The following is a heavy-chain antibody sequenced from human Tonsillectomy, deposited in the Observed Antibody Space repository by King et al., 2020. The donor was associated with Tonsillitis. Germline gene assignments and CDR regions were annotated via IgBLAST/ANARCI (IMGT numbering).Heavy chain of an antibody. V-gene: IGHV4-59*01. J-gene: IGHJ4*02. Sequence: VQLQESGPGLVKPSETLSLTCNVSGDSISNYYWNWIRQSPGKGLEWIGYIHYSGSTNYNPSLKSRVTISVDTSKNQFSLKLSSVTAADTAVYYCARGRGSGRLYDYWGQGTLVTVSS. CDR1: GDSISNYY. CDR3: ARGRGSGRLYDY. D-gene: IGHD1-26*01. CDR2: IHYSGST.